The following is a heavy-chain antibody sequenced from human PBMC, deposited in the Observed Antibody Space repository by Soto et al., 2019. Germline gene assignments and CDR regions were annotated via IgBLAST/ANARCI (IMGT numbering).Heavy chain of an antibody. CDR2: ISGSGGST. Sequence: EVQLLESGGGLVQPGGSLRLSCAASGFTFSSYAMSWVHQAPGKGLEWVSAISGSGGSTYYADSVKGRFTISRDNSKNTLYLQMNSLRAEDTAVYYCAKALISYCSSTSCSLDYWGQGTLVTVSS. CDR1: GFTFSSYA. J-gene: IGHJ4*02. V-gene: IGHV3-23*01. D-gene: IGHD2-2*01. CDR3: AKALISYCSSTSCSLDY.